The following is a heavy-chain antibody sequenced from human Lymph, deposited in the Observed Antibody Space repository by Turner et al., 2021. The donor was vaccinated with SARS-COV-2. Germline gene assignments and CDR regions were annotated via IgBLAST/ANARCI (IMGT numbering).Heavy chain of an antibody. D-gene: IGHD1-1*01. CDR3: AKDPNWYVLSDVDY. CDR2: ISGSGGST. V-gene: IGHV3-23*01. Sequence: EVHLLESGGGLVQPGGSLRLSCAASGFTFNSYAMSWVRQAPGKGLEWVSTISGSGGSTYYADSVKGRFTISRDNSKNTLYLQRKSLRAEDTAVYYCAKDPNWYVLSDVDYWGQGTLVTVSS. J-gene: IGHJ4*02. CDR1: GFTFNSYA.